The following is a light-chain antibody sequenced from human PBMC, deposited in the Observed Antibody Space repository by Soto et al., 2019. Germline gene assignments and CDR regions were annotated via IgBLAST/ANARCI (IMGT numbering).Light chain of an antibody. CDR2: GAS. CDR3: QQYKYWQWT. V-gene: IGKV3-15*01. Sequence: EMVMTQSPATLSVSPWERATLSFRASQSVSSNLAWYQQKPGQAPRLLIYGASTRATGIPARFSGSGSGTEFTLTISSLQSEDFAVYYCQQYKYWQWTFGQGTKV. J-gene: IGKJ1*01. CDR1: QSVSSN.